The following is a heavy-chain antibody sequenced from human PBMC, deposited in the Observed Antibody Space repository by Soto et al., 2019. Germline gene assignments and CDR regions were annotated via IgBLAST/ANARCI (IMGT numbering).Heavy chain of an antibody. CDR1: GGSISSGVYY. Sequence: PSETLSLTCTVSGGSISSGVYYWSWIRQHPGKGLEWIGYIYYSGSTYYNPSLKSRVTISVDTSKNQFSLKLSSVTAADTAVYYCARDRRYSFDYWGQGTLVTVSS. CDR2: IYYSGST. J-gene: IGHJ4*02. CDR3: ARDRRYSFDY. V-gene: IGHV4-31*03.